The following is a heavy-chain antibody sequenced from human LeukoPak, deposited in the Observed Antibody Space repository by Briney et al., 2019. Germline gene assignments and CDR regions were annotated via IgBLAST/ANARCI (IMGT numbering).Heavy chain of an antibody. V-gene: IGHV3-33*01. CDR2: IWNDGSNK. J-gene: IGHJ4*02. Sequence: GRSLRLSCAASGFTFGSYGMHWVRQAPGKGLEWVAVIWNDGSNKYYADSVKGRFTISRDNSKNTLYLQMNSLRAEDTAVYYCARDRGYVVPAAVSYYFDYWGQGTLVTVSS. D-gene: IGHD2-2*01. CDR3: ARDRGYVVPAAVSYYFDY. CDR1: GFTFGSYG.